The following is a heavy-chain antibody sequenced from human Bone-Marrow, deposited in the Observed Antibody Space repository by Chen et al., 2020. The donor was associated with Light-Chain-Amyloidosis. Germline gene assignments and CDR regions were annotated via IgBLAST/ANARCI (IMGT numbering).Heavy chain of an antibody. CDR2: ISGGCAGT. CDR1: GFTFSNYA. V-gene: IGHV3-23*01. J-gene: IGHJ4*02. Sequence: EVQLSESGGGLVQPGESLRLSCAASGFTFSNYAMNWVRQAPGKGLECVSTISGGCAGTYYAGSVRGRFTISRDNSKNTLYLQMNSLRAEDTAVYYCARAPTSVAPPYFFDYWGQGILVAVSS. CDR3: ARAPTSVAPPYFFDY.